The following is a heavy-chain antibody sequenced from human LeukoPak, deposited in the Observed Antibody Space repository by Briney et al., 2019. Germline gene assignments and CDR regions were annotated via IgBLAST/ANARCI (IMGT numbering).Heavy chain of an antibody. CDR1: GFSLGSNY. Sequence: PGGSLRLSCAASGFSLGSNYMSWVRQAPGKGLEWVSVIYSGGSTYYADSVKGRFTISRDNSKNTLYLQMNSLRAEDTAVYYCARHGVAVTSYFDYWGQGTLVTVSS. CDR3: ARHGVAVTSYFDY. V-gene: IGHV3-53*01. D-gene: IGHD2-2*01. J-gene: IGHJ4*02. CDR2: IYSGGST.